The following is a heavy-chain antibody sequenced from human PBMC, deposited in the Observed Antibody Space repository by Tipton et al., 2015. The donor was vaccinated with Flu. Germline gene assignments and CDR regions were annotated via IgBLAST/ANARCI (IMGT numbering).Heavy chain of an antibody. D-gene: IGHD6-19*01. CDR1: GSYV. V-gene: IGHV3-30-3*01. CDR3: VRGEYSSGWCDVFGV. Sequence: QLVQSGGGVVQPGGSLRLPCPTSGSYVMHWVRQAPGKGLEWVAAISQDGNSRYYGDSVKGRFTISRDNSKDMVHLQMNSLRGEDTAVYYCVRGEYSSGWCDVFGVWDQG. J-gene: IGHJ3*01. CDR2: ISQDGNSR.